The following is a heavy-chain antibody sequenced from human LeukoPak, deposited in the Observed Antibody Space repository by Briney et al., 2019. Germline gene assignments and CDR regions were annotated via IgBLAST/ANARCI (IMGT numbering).Heavy chain of an antibody. Sequence: ASVKVSCKASGYTFTSYDINWVRQATGQGLEWMGWMNPNSGNTGYAQKFQGRVTITRNTSISTAYMELSSLRSEDTAVYYCARAGEFIVVVPAATKGFDYWGQGTLVTDSS. V-gene: IGHV1-8*03. CDR3: ARAGEFIVVVPAATKGFDY. D-gene: IGHD2-2*01. CDR1: GYTFTSYD. J-gene: IGHJ4*02. CDR2: MNPNSGNT.